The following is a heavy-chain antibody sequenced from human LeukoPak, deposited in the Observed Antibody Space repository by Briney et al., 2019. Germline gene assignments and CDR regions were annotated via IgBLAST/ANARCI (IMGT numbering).Heavy chain of an antibody. Sequence: SETLSLTCTVSGGSISSYYWSWIRQPPGKGLEWIGYIYYSGSTNYNPSLKSRVTISVDTSKNQFSLKLSSVTAADTAVYYCARARGFWSGYNDYWGQGTLVTVSS. CDR1: GGSISSYY. J-gene: IGHJ4*02. CDR2: IYYSGST. D-gene: IGHD3-3*01. CDR3: ARARGFWSGYNDY. V-gene: IGHV4-59*01.